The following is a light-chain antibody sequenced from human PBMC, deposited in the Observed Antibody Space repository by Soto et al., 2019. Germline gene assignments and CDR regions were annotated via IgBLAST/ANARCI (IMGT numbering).Light chain of an antibody. CDR3: QSADSSGTSPV. J-gene: IGLJ2*01. V-gene: IGLV3-25*02. CDR1: ALPKQY. CDR2: KDS. Sequence: SYELTQAPSVSVSPGQTARISCSGDALPKQYAYWYQQKPGQAPVLVMYKDSERPLGIPERFSGSSSGTAVTLTISGVQAEDEADYFCQSADSSGTSPVFGGGTKVTVL.